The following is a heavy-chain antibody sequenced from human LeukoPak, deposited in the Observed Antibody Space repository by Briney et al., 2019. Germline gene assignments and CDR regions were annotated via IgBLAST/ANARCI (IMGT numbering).Heavy chain of an antibody. D-gene: IGHD4-17*01. CDR1: GFTFSSYA. Sequence: GSLRLSCAASGFTFSSYAMSWIRQPPGKGLEWIGEINHSGSTNYNPSLKSRVTISVDTSKNQFSLKLSSVTAADTAVYYCANRINYGDLSNWFDPWGQGTLVTVSS. V-gene: IGHV4-34*08. CDR3: ANRINYGDLSNWFDP. CDR2: INHSGST. J-gene: IGHJ5*02.